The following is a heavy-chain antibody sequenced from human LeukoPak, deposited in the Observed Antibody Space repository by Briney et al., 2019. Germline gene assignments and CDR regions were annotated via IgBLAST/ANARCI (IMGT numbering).Heavy chain of an antibody. V-gene: IGHV4-59*01. J-gene: IGHJ4*02. D-gene: IGHD4-11*01. CDR3: ARLRGNYFPDY. CDR1: GGSITGYY. Sequence: SETLSLTCGVSGGSITGYYWTWIRQPPGKGLEWIGYIYYSGSINYNPSLKSRITISVDTSKNQFSLKLSSVTAADTAVYYCARLRGNYFPDYWGQGTLVTVSS. CDR2: IYYSGSI.